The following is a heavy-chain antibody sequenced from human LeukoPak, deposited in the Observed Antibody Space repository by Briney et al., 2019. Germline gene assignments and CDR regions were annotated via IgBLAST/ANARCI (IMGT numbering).Heavy chain of an antibody. Sequence: SETLSLTCTVSGVSISSSNSYWGWIRQPPGKGLEWIGSIYYSGDTYYNASLKSQVSISIDMSKNQFSLKLASVTAADTAIYYCAKGAGGFSYYNWFDPWGQGTLVTVSS. D-gene: IGHD5-18*01. CDR3: AKGAGGFSYYNWFDP. CDR2: IYYSGDT. J-gene: IGHJ5*02. CDR1: GVSISSSNSY. V-gene: IGHV4-39*07.